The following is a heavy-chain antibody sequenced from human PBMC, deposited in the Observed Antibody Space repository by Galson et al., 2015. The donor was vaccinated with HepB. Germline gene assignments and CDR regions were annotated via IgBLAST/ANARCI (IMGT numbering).Heavy chain of an antibody. CDR3: AKDPPPIPPAPYGMDV. J-gene: IGHJ6*02. CDR2: IRYDGSNK. V-gene: IGHV3-30*02. D-gene: IGHD2-21*01. CDR1: GFTFSSYG. Sequence: SLRLSCAASGFTFSSYGMHWVRQAPGKGLEWVAFIRYDGSNKYYADSVKGRFTISRDNSKNTLYLQMDSLRAEDTAVYYCAKDPPPIPPAPYGMDVWGQGTTVTVSS.